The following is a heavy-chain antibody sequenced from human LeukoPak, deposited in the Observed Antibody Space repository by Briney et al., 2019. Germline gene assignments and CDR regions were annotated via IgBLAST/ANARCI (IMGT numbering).Heavy chain of an antibody. V-gene: IGHV3-23*01. J-gene: IGHJ6*02. CDR3: AKGLLIRKVSVYGMDV. Sequence: PGGSLKLSCPPSGFTFRSYAMNGVRQAPGKGLGWVSTFSGSGSRTYYVDSVKGRFTISRDNSKNTLYLQMNSLRVEDTAVYYCAKGLLIRKVSVYGMDVWGQGPTVTVSS. D-gene: IGHD6-6*01. CDR2: FSGSGSRT. CDR1: GFTFRSYA.